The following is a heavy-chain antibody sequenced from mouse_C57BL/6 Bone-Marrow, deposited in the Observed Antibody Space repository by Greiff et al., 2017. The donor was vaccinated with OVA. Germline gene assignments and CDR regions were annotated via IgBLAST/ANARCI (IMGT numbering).Heavy chain of an antibody. J-gene: IGHJ3*01. Sequence: VQLQQSGPELVKPGASVKISCKASGYSFTGYYMNWVKQSPEKSLEWIGEINPSTGGTTYNQKFKAKATLTVDKSSSTAYMQLKSLTSEDSAVYDSARYYTNTGFAYWGQGTLVTVSA. V-gene: IGHV1-42*01. CDR3: ARYYTNTGFAY. CDR1: GYSFTGYY. CDR2: INPSTGGT. D-gene: IGHD2-5*01.